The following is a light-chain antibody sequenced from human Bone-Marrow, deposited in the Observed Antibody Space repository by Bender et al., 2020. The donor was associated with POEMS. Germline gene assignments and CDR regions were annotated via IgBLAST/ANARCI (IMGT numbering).Light chain of an antibody. CDR1: SSNIGAHA. Sequence: QSVLTQPPSASGTPGQRVTISCSGSSSNIGAHAVNWYQHLPGTAPKLLIYSSHRRPSGVPDRFSGSRSGPSASLAISGLQSEDEADYYCAVWDDSLNGWVFGGGTKLTVL. J-gene: IGLJ3*02. V-gene: IGLV1-44*01. CDR2: SSH. CDR3: AVWDDSLNGWV.